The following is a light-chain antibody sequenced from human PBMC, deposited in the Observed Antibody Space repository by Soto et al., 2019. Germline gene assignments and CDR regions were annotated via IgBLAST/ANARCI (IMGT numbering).Light chain of an antibody. CDR2: GAS. Sequence: EIVLTQSPGTLSLSPGERATRSCRASQSVSSSYLAWYQQKPGQATRLLIYGASSRATGIPDRFSGSGSEREFTLTISRLESEDFSEYYCQQYGRSSRFPFGPGTKVDIK. CDR3: QQYGRSSRFP. V-gene: IGKV3-20*01. J-gene: IGKJ3*01. CDR1: QSVSSSY.